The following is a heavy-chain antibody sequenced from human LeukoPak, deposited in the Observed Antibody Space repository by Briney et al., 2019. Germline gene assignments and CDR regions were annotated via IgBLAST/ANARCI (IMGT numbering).Heavy chain of an antibody. CDR1: GFTFSSYA. CDR2: ISGSGGST. J-gene: IGHJ4*02. CDR3: AKDLRFAYYDILTSPHFDY. D-gene: IGHD3-9*01. Sequence: GGSLRLSCAASGFTFSSYAMSWVRQAPGKGLEWVSAISGSGGSTYYADSVKGRFTISRDNSKNTLYLQMNSLRAEDTAVYYCAKDLRFAYYDILTSPHFDYWGQGTLVTVSS. V-gene: IGHV3-23*01.